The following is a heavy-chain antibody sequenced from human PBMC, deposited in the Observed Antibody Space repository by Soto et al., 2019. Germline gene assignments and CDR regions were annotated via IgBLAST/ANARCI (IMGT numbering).Heavy chain of an antibody. V-gene: IGHV3-23*01. Sequence: LRLSCGVSGFTFSNYAMSWVRQAPGKGLEWVSAINIGGDTTYYADSVKGRFTMSRDNSKNTLYLQMNSLRAEDTAVYYCAKLLVTQMPYYYYGLDVWGQGTTVTVSS. J-gene: IGHJ6*02. CDR2: INIGGDTT. CDR3: AKLLVTQMPYYYYGLDV. CDR1: GFTFSNYA. D-gene: IGHD2-21*02.